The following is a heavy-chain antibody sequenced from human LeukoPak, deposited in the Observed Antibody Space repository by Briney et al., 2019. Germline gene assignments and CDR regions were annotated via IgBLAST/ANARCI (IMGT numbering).Heavy chain of an antibody. J-gene: IGHJ4*02. D-gene: IGHD3-22*01. V-gene: IGHV3-23*01. Sequence: GGSLRLSCAASGFTFSSYAMSWVRQAPGKGLEWVSAISGSGGSTYYADSVKGRFTISRDNSKSTLYLQMNSLRAEDTAVYYCAKDHVSPDSSGYHEDYWGQGTLVTVSS. CDR3: AKDHVSPDSSGYHEDY. CDR1: GFTFSSYA. CDR2: ISGSGGST.